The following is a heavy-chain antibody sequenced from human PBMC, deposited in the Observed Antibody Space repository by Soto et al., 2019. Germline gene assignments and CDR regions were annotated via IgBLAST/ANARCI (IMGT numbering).Heavy chain of an antibody. V-gene: IGHV4-30-2*01. CDR1: DGSISSGGYS. CDR2: IYHMGST. D-gene: IGHD2-2*01. J-gene: IGHJ5*02. CDR3: ARGKYCSSTSCHPSPWFDP. Sequence: PSETLSLTCAVSDGSISSGGYSWSWIRQPPGKGLEWIGYIYHMGSTYYNPSLKSRVTISVDRSKNQFSLKLSSVTAADTAVYYCARGKYCSSTSCHPSPWFDPWGQGTLVTVSS.